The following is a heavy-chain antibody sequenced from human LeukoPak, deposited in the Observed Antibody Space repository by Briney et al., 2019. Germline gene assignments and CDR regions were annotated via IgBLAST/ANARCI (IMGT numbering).Heavy chain of an antibody. CDR2: INHSGST. D-gene: IGHD1-26*01. CDR1: GGSFSGYY. V-gene: IGHV4-34*01. Sequence: PSETLPLTCAVYGGSFSGYYWSWIRQPPGKGLEWIGEINHSGSTNYNPSLKSRVTISVDTSKNQFSLKLSSVTAADTAVYYCARGPGRIVGARTYYYGMDVWGQGTTVTVSS. J-gene: IGHJ6*02. CDR3: ARGPGRIVGARTYYYGMDV.